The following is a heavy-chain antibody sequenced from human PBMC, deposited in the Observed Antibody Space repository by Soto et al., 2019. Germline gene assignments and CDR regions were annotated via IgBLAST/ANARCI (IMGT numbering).Heavy chain of an antibody. Sequence: SETLSLTCTVSGGSISSSSYYWGWIRQPPGKGLEWIGYIYYSGSTNYNPSLKSRVTISVDTSKNQFSLKLSSVTAADTAVYYCARVQTAVVGPRGPYDYWGQGTLVTVSS. V-gene: IGHV4-61*05. CDR1: GGSISSSSYY. J-gene: IGHJ4*02. CDR3: ARVQTAVVGPRGPYDY. D-gene: IGHD6-19*01. CDR2: IYYSGST.